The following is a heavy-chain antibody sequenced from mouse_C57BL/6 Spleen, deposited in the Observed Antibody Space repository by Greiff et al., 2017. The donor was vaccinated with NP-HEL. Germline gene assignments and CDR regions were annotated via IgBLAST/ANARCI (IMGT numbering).Heavy chain of an antibody. CDR1: GFTFSDYG. Sequence: DVMLVESGGGLVKPGGSLKLSCAASGFTFSDYGMHWVRQAPEKGLEWVAYISSGSSTIYYADTVKGRFTISRDNAKNTLFLQMTRLRSEDTAMYYCARRLRYFDVWGTGTTVTVSS. J-gene: IGHJ1*03. V-gene: IGHV5-17*01. CDR3: ARRLRYFDV. D-gene: IGHD2-2*01. CDR2: ISSGSSTI.